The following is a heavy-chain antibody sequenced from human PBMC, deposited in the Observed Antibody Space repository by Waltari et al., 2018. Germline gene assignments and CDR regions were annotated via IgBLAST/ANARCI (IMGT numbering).Heavy chain of an antibody. CDR2: IYAAGST. CDR3: ATARDEETAMVYFDH. J-gene: IGHJ4*02. Sequence: EVQLVESGGALVHHGGSLILYCAASGFTFSSHHMAWVRQAPGKGLEWVSMIYAAGSTYYADSVMGRFTISRDNSKNTLHLQMNRLRSEDTAIYYCATARDEETAMVYFDHWGEGSLVSVSS. V-gene: IGHV3-66*02. D-gene: IGHD5-18*01. CDR1: GFTFSSHH.